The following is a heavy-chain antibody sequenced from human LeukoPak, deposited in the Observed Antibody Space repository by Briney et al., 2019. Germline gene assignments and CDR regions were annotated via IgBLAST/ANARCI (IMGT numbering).Heavy chain of an antibody. CDR1: GFTSSNYD. J-gene: IGHJ4*02. Sequence: GRSLRLSCAASGFTSSNYDMHWVPQAPGRGLEYVSSIGTAADTYYPGSVKGRFTISRENAKNSLYLQMNSLRAGDTAVYYCARGPIVGITETKGYFDYWGQGILVTVSS. CDR2: IGTAADT. V-gene: IGHV3-13*01. D-gene: IGHD1-7*01. CDR3: ARGPIVGITETKGYFDY.